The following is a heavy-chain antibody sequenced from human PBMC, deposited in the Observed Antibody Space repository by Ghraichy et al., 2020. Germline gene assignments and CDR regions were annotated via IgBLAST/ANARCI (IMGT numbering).Heavy chain of an antibody. CDR3: AKAHSYGQPTDIDY. Sequence: GGSLRLSCAASGFTFSSYGMHWVRQAPGKGLEWVAVISYDGSNKYYADSVKGRFTISRDNSKNTLYLQMNSLRAEDTAVYYCAKAHSYGQPTDIDYWGQGTLVTVSS. J-gene: IGHJ4*02. CDR1: GFTFSSYG. CDR2: ISYDGSNK. D-gene: IGHD5-18*01. V-gene: IGHV3-30*18.